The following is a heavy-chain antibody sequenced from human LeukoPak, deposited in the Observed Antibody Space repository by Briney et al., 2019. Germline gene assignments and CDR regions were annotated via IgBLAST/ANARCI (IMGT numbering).Heavy chain of an antibody. Sequence: GGSLRLSCAASGFTFSTYAMNWVRQAPGEGLEWVSSIGGSSTSLYYADSLKGRFTISRDNAKNSLYLQMNSLRAEDTAVYYCAREGWAGYSGYGFDAFDIWGQGTMVTVSS. CDR3: AREGWAGYSGYGFDAFDI. J-gene: IGHJ3*02. CDR1: GFTFSTYA. V-gene: IGHV3-21*01. D-gene: IGHD5-12*01. CDR2: IGGSSTSL.